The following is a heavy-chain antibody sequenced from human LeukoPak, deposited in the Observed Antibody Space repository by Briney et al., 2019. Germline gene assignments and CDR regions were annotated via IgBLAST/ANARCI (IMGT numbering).Heavy chain of an antibody. CDR2: IYTSGST. Sequence: SETLSLTCTVSGGSISSYYWSWIRQPAGKGLEWIGRIYTSGSTNYNPSLKSRVTMSVDTSKNQFSLKLSSVTAADTAVYYCARALEWLVRSRPYYYGMDVWGQGTTVTVSS. J-gene: IGHJ6*02. V-gene: IGHV4-4*07. CDR1: GGSISSYY. CDR3: ARALEWLVRSRPYYYGMDV. D-gene: IGHD6-19*01.